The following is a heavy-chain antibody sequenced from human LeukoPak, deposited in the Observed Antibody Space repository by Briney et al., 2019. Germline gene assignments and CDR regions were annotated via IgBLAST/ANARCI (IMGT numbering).Heavy chain of an antibody. Sequence: SGTLSLTCAVYGGSFSGYYWSWIRQPPGKGLEWIGEINHSGSTNYNPSLKSRVTMSVDTSKNQFSLKLSSVTAADTAVYYCASRPYYYGSGSYWGQGTLVTVSS. CDR3: ASRPYYYGSGSY. CDR2: INHSGST. J-gene: IGHJ4*02. V-gene: IGHV4-34*01. D-gene: IGHD3-10*01. CDR1: GGSFSGYY.